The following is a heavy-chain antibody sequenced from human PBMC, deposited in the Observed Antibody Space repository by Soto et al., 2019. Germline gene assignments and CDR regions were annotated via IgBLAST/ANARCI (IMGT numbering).Heavy chain of an antibody. Sequence: EVQLLESGGGLIQPGGSLRLSCVASGFTFSNYGMTWVRLAPGKGLEWVSTISGSGGRTFYADPVKGRFTISRDNSKNTLYLQMNSLRAEDTAVYYCAKEMIASTLADFFDYWGQGTLVTVSS. CDR3: AKEMIASTLADFFDY. D-gene: IGHD2-21*01. CDR1: GFTFSNYG. J-gene: IGHJ4*02. CDR2: ISGSGGRT. V-gene: IGHV3-23*01.